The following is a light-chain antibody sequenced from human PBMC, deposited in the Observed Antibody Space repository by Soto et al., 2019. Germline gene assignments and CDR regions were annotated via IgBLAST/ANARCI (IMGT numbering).Light chain of an antibody. CDR3: QQSYSTPPWT. Sequence: DIPMTQSPSSLSASVGDRVTITCRASQSISSYLNWYQQKPGKAPKLLIIAASSLQSGVPSRFSGTGSGTDFTLSISSLQPEDFATYYCQQSYSTPPWTFGQGTKVEVK. CDR2: AAS. CDR1: QSISSY. V-gene: IGKV1-39*01. J-gene: IGKJ1*01.